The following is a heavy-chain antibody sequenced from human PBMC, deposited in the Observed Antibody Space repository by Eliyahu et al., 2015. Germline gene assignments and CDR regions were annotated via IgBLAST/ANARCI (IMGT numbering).Heavy chain of an antibody. Sequence: QVQLQQWGAGLLKPSETLSLTCAVYGGSFSGYYWSWIRQPPGKGLEWIGEINHSGSTNYNPSLKSRVTISVDTSKNQFSLKLSSVTAADTAVYYCARGEGTTVEKAFDYWGQGTLVTVSS. J-gene: IGHJ4*02. CDR2: INHSGST. D-gene: IGHD4-23*01. CDR1: GGSFSGYY. CDR3: ARGEGTTVEKAFDY. V-gene: IGHV4-34*01.